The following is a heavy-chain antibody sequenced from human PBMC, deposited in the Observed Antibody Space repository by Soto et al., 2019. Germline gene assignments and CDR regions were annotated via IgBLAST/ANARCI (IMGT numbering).Heavy chain of an antibody. CDR2: MNPNSGNT. CDR3: ARNQDPTYYDFWSGYYSWFDP. J-gene: IGHJ5*02. CDR1: GYTFTSYD. V-gene: IGHV1-8*01. Sequence: ASVKVSCKASGYTFTSYDINWVRQATGQGLEWMGWMNPNSGNTGYAQKFQGRVTMTRNTSISTAYMELSSLRSEDTAVYYCARNQDPTYYDFWSGYYSWFDPWGQGTLVTVSS. D-gene: IGHD3-3*01.